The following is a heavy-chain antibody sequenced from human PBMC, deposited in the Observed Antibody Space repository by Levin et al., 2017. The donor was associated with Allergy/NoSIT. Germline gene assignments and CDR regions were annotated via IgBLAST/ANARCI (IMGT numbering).Heavy chain of an antibody. V-gene: IGHV4-59*08. Sequence: RPSETLSLTCTVSGGSISSYYWSWIRQPPGKGLEWIGYIYYSGSTNYNPSLKSRVTISVDTSKNQFSLKLSSVTAADTAVYYCASTRLEWLLNYYFDYWGQGTLVTVSS. CDR3: ASTRLEWLLNYYFDY. J-gene: IGHJ4*02. CDR1: GGSISSYY. D-gene: IGHD3-3*01. CDR2: IYYSGST.